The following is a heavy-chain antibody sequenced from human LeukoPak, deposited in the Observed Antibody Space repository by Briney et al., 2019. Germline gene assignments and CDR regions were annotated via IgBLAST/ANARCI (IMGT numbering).Heavy chain of an antibody. D-gene: IGHD4-17*01. J-gene: IGHJ5*02. V-gene: IGHV4-34*01. Sequence: SETLSLTCAVYGESFSGYYWTWIRQPPGEGLEWIGEINHSGYTKYKPSLKSRVTISVDTSKNQFSLQLTSVTAADTAIYYCARGLATVTSHSDWFDPWGQGTLVTVSS. CDR2: INHSGYT. CDR1: GESFSGYY. CDR3: ARGLATVTSHSDWFDP.